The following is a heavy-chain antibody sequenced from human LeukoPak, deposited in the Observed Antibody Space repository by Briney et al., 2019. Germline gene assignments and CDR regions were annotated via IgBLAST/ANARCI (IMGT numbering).Heavy chain of an antibody. CDR3: ARDGGLYDSSGYFDY. CDR1: GFTFSRFN. V-gene: IGHV3-21*04. CDR2: ISSSGAYT. Sequence: GGSLRLSCAGSGFTFSRFNMNWVRQAPGKGLEWVSSISSSGAYTYYADSVKGRFAISRDNAKNSLYLQVSSLRAEDTAVYYCARDGGLYDSSGYFDYWGQGTLVTVSS. J-gene: IGHJ4*02. D-gene: IGHD3-22*01.